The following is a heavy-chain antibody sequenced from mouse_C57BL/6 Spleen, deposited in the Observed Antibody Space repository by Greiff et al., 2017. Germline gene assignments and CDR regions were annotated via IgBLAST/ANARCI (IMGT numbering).Heavy chain of an antibody. D-gene: IGHD1-1*01. CDR3: AITTVVADYFDY. CDR2: IHPNSGST. CDR1: GYTFTSYW. V-gene: IGHV1-64*01. Sequence: QVQLQQPGAELVKPGASVKLSCKASGYTFTSYWMHWVKQRPGHGLEWIGMIHPNSGSTNYNEKFKSKDTLTVDKSSSTAYMQLSSLTSEDSAVYYCAITTVVADYFDYRGQGTTLTVSS. J-gene: IGHJ2*01.